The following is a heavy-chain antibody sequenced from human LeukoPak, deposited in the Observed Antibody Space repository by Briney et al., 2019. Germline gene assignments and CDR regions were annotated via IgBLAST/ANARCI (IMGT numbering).Heavy chain of an antibody. CDR1: GFTVSSNY. V-gene: IGHV3-66*01. D-gene: IGHD6-13*01. CDR2: IYSGGST. Sequence: PGGSLRLSCAASGFTVSSNYMSWVRQAPGKGLEWVSVIYSGGSTYYADSVKGRFTISRDNAKNSLYLQMNSLRAEDTAVYYCARARIAAAGGWFDPWGQGTLVTVSS. CDR3: ARARIAAAGGWFDP. J-gene: IGHJ5*02.